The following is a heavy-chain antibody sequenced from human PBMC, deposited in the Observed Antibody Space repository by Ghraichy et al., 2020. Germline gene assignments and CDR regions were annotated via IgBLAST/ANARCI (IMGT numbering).Heavy chain of an antibody. D-gene: IGHD2-8*01. Sequence: GGSLRLSCAASGFTFSSYSMNWVRQAPGKGLEWISYINGSSSTIYYSDSVKGRFTISRDNAKNSLYLQMSSLRDEDTAVYYCARSNAYFDYLGQGTLVTVSS. V-gene: IGHV3-48*02. J-gene: IGHJ4*02. CDR2: INGSSSTI. CDR3: ARSNAYFDY. CDR1: GFTFSSYS.